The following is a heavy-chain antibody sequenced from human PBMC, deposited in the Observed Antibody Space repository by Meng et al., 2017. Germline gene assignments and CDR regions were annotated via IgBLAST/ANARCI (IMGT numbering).Heavy chain of an antibody. J-gene: IGHJ4*02. V-gene: IGHV1-2*06. CDR2: INPNSGGT. Sequence: QGQLVQSWSEVKKPGASVKVSCKASGYPFTGYYMHWVRQAPGQGLEWRGRINPNSGGTNYAQKFQGRVTMTRDTSISTAYMELSRLRSDDTAVYYCARVGGSYDYWGQGTLVTVSS. CDR1: GYPFTGYY. CDR3: ARVGGSYDY. D-gene: IGHD1-26*01.